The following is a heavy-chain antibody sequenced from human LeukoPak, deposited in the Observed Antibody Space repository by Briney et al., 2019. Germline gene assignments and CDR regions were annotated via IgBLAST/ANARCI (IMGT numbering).Heavy chain of an antibody. CDR1: GYTFTSYD. CDR3: ARAQNYGSGKGRRYYYYGMDV. J-gene: IGHJ6*02. V-gene: IGHV1-8*01. Sequence: ASVKVSCKASGYTFTSYDINWVRQATGQGLEWMGWMNPNSGNTGYAQKFQGRVTMTRNTSISTAYMELSSLRSEDTAVYYCARAQNYGSGKGRRYYYYGMDVWGQGTTVTVSS. D-gene: IGHD3-10*01. CDR2: MNPNSGNT.